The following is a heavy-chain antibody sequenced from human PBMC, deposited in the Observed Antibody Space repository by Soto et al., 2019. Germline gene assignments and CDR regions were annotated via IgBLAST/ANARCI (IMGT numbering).Heavy chain of an antibody. CDR3: ARSSWGYCSSTSCYNYFDY. D-gene: IGHD2-2*02. V-gene: IGHV1-69*13. CDR1: GGTFSSYA. CDR2: IIPIFGTA. Sequence: ASVKVSCKASGGTFSSYAISWVRQAPGQGREWMGGIIPIFGTANYAQKFQGRVTITADESTSTAYMELSSLRSEDTAVYYCARSSWGYCSSTSCYNYFDYWGQGTLVTVSS. J-gene: IGHJ4*02.